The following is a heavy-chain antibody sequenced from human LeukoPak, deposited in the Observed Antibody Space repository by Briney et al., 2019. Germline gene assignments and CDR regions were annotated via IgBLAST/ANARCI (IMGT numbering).Heavy chain of an antibody. CDR1: GYSFTSYW. CDR3: ARTYCSSTSCYLFDY. CDR2: IYPGDSDT. Sequence: GESLKISCKGSGYSFTSYWIGWVRQMPGKGLEWMGIIYPGDSDTRYSPSFQGQVTISADKSISTAYLQWSSLKASDTAMYYCARTYCSSTSCYLFDYWGQGTLVTVSP. D-gene: IGHD2-2*01. V-gene: IGHV5-51*01. J-gene: IGHJ4*02.